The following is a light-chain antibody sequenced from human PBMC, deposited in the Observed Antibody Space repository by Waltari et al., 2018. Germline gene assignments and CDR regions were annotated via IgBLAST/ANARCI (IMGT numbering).Light chain of an antibody. CDR3: MQGLQIHT. J-gene: IGKJ2*01. V-gene: IGKV2-28*01. Sequence: DIVMTQSPLSLPVTPGEPASISCRSSQSLLHSNGYNYLDWYLQKPGQSPQLLIYLGSNRASGVPDRFSGSGSGTDCILKISRVEAEDVGVYYCMQGLQIHTFGQGTKLEIK. CDR2: LGS. CDR1: QSLLHSNGYNY.